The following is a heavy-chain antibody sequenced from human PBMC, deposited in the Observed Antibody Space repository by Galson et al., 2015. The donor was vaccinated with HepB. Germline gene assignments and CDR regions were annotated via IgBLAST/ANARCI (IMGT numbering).Heavy chain of an antibody. V-gene: IGHV3-33*08. Sequence: SLRLSCAASGFTFSSYGMHWVRQAPGKGLEWVAVIWYDGSNKYYADSVKGRFTISRDNSKNTLYLQMNSLRAEDTAVYYCARARQWLVRRDLLPDYWGQGTLVTVSS. D-gene: IGHD6-19*01. J-gene: IGHJ4*02. CDR1: GFTFSSYG. CDR2: IWYDGSNK. CDR3: ARARQWLVRRDLLPDY.